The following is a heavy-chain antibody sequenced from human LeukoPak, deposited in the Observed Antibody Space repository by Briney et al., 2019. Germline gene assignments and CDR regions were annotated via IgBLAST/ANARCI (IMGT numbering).Heavy chain of an antibody. D-gene: IGHD6-6*01. CDR2: ISAYNGNT. CDR3: ARDRSPHYYAYGMDV. J-gene: IGHJ6*02. Sequence: ASVKVSCKASGYTFTSYGISWVRQAPGQGLEWMGWISAYNGNTKYAQKLQGRVTMTTDTSTSTAYMELRSLRSDDTSVYYCARDRSPHYYAYGMDVWGQGTTVTVSS. CDR1: GYTFTSYG. V-gene: IGHV1-18*01.